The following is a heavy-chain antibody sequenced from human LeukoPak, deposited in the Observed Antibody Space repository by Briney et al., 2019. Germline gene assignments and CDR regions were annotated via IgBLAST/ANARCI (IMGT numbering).Heavy chain of an antibody. D-gene: IGHD3-10*01. Sequence: SETLSLTCTVSGGSISSYYWSWIRQPAGKGLEWIGRIYTSGSTNYNPSLKSRVTISVDTSKNQFSLKLSSVTAADTAVYYCAGYGSGSYYNPYYYYYMDVWGKGTTVTVSS. CDR2: IYTSGST. V-gene: IGHV4-4*07. J-gene: IGHJ6*03. CDR1: GGSISSYY. CDR3: AGYGSGSYYNPYYYYYMDV.